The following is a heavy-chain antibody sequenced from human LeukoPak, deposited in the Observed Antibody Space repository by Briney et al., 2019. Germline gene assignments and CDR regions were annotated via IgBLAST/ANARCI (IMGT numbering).Heavy chain of an antibody. D-gene: IGHD3-22*01. J-gene: IGHJ4*02. CDR2: ISASGGST. CDR3: AKDRGYYDSSGYT. V-gene: IGHV3-23*01. Sequence: GGSLRLSCAASGFTFSSSAMSWVRQVPGKGLEWVSGISASGGSTSYADSVKGRFTISRDNSKNTLYMQMNSLRAEDTAVYYCAKDRGYYDSSGYTWGQGTLVTVSS. CDR1: GFTFSSSA.